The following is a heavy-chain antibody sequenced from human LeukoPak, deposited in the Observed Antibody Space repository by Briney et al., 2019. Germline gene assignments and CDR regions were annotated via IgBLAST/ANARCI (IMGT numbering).Heavy chain of an antibody. CDR3: AKLATVTTSDY. V-gene: IGHV3-23*01. CDR2: ISGSGGST. Sequence: GRSLRLSCAASGFTFDDYAMHWVRQAPGKGLEWVSAISGSGGSTYYADSVKGRFTISRDNSKNTLYLQMNSLRAEDTAVYYCAKLATVTTSDYWGQGTLVTVSS. CDR1: GFTFDDYA. D-gene: IGHD4-17*01. J-gene: IGHJ4*02.